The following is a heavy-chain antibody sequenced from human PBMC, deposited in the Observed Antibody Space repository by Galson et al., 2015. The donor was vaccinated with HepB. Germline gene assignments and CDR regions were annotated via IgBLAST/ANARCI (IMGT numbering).Heavy chain of an antibody. CDR3: AKGFVVVPAAMDY. V-gene: IGHV1-2*02. J-gene: IGHJ4*02. CDR2: INPNSGGT. D-gene: IGHD2-2*01. Sequence: SVKVSCKASGYTFTGYYMHWVRQAPGQGLEWMGWINPNSGGTNYAQKFQGRVTMTRDTSISTAYMELSRLRSDDTAVYYCAKGFVVVPAAMDYWGQGTLVTVSS. CDR1: GYTFTGYY.